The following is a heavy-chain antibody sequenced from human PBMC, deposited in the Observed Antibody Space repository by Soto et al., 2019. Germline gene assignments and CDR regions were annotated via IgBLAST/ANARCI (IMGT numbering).Heavy chain of an antibody. Sequence: PGGSLRLSCAASCFTFSNAWMNWVRQAPGKGLEWVARIKSKTDGGTTDYAAPVKGRFTISRDDSKNTLFLQMNSLKTEDTAVYYCTTSILTGYFRWSIFDYWGQGNLVTVSS. D-gene: IGHD3-9*01. V-gene: IGHV3-15*07. CDR2: IKSKTDGGTT. CDR1: CFTFSNAW. J-gene: IGHJ4*02. CDR3: TTSILTGYFRWSIFDY.